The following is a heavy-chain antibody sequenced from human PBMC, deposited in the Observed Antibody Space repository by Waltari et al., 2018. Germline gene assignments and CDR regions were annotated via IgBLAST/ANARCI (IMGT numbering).Heavy chain of an antibody. CDR1: GFTFSSYW. CDR2: IKQDGSEK. V-gene: IGHV3-7*01. J-gene: IGHJ3*02. D-gene: IGHD3-9*01. CDR3: ARDLSELRYFDWLKGGAFDI. Sequence: EVQLVESGGGLVQPGGSLRLSCAASGFTFSSYWMSWVRQAPGKGLEWVANIKQDGSEKYYVDSVKGRFTISRDNAKNSLYLQMNSLRAEDMAVYYCARDLSELRYFDWLKGGAFDIWGQGTMVTVSS.